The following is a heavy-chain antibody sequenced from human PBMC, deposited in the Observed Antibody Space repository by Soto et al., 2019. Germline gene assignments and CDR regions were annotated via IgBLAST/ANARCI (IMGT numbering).Heavy chain of an antibody. Sequence: SETLSLTCTVSGGSISSSSWYWGWIRQSPGKGLEWIGSIYYTGSTYYNPPLKSRVTVSVDTSKNQFSLKLSSVTAADTAVYYCARQEYSSSSGGAYYFDYRGQGTLVTVSS. V-gene: IGHV4-39*01. CDR2: IYYTGST. CDR3: ARQEYSSSSGGAYYFDY. J-gene: IGHJ4*02. CDR1: GGSISSSSWY. D-gene: IGHD6-6*01.